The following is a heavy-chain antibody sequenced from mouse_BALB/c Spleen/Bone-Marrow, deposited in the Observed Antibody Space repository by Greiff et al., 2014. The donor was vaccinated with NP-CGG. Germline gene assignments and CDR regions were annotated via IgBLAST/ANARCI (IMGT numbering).Heavy chain of an antibody. CDR3: AIYYYGSSGFAY. CDR2: IDPANGNT. Sequence: VQLKESGAELVKPGASVKLSCTASGFNIKDTYMHWVKQRPEQGLEWIGRIDPANGNTKYDPKFQGKATITADTSSNTAYLQLSNLTSEDTAVYYCAIYYYGSSGFAYWGQGTLVTVSA. D-gene: IGHD1-1*01. V-gene: IGHV14-3*02. J-gene: IGHJ3*01. CDR1: GFNIKDTY.